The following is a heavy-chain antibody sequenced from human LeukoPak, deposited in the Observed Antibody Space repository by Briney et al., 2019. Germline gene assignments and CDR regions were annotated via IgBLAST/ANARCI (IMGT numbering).Heavy chain of an antibody. D-gene: IGHD6-13*01. CDR1: GGTFSSYA. Sequence: SVKVSCKASGGTFSSYAISWVRQAPGQGLEWMGRIIPILGIANYAQKFQGRVTITADKSTSTAYMELSSLRSEDTAVYYCAREVAQLVRLVWFDPWGQGTLVTVSS. J-gene: IGHJ5*02. CDR3: AREVAQLVRLVWFDP. CDR2: IIPILGIA. V-gene: IGHV1-69*04.